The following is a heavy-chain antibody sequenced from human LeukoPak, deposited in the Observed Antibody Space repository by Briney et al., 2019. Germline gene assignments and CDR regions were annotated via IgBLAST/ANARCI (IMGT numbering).Heavy chain of an antibody. Sequence: ASVKVSCKASGYTFTGYYMHWVRQAPGQGLEWMGWINPNSGGTNYAQKFRGRVTMTRDTSISTAYMELSRLRSDDTAVYYCARGDFWSGYWGPWGQGTLVTVSS. CDR3: ARGDFWSGYWGP. CDR2: INPNSGGT. J-gene: IGHJ5*02. CDR1: GYTFTGYY. D-gene: IGHD3-3*01. V-gene: IGHV1-2*02.